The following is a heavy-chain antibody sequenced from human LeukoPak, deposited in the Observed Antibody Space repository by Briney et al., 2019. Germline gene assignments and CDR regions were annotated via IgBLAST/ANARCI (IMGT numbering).Heavy chain of an antibody. CDR1: GFTFSSYG. Sequence: GGSLRLSCAASGFTFSSYGMSWVRQAPGKGLEWVATINGSGGSTYYADSVKGRFTISRDNSKNTLYLQMNSLRAEDTAVYYCAKGEAVAGEFQHWGQGTLVTVSS. J-gene: IGHJ1*01. V-gene: IGHV3-23*01. D-gene: IGHD6-19*01. CDR3: AKGEAVAGEFQH. CDR2: INGSGGST.